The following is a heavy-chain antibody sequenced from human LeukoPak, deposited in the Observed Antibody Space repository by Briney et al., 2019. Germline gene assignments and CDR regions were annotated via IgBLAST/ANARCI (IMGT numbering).Heavy chain of an antibody. CDR3: ARESRGSGRSRGAFDI. CDR2: ISSSSSYI. J-gene: IGHJ3*02. V-gene: IGHV3-21*01. D-gene: IGHD6-19*01. Sequence: GGSLRLSCAASGFTFSSYWMSWVRQAPGKGLEWVSSISSSSSYIYYADSVKGRFTISRDNAKNSLYLQMNSLRAEDTAVYYCARESRGSGRSRGAFDIWGQGTMVTVSS. CDR1: GFTFSSYW.